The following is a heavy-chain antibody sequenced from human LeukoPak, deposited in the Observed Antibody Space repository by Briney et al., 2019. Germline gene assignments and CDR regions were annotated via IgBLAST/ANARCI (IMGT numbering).Heavy chain of an antibody. J-gene: IGHJ4*02. V-gene: IGHV4-31*03. CDR3: AREGHYYDSSGFDY. Sequence: PSETPSLTCTVSGGSISSGGYYWSWIRQHPGKGLEWIGYIYYSGSTYYNPSLKSRVTISVDTSKNQFSLKLSSVTAADTAVYYCAREGHYYDSSGFDYWGQGTLVTVSS. CDR2: IYYSGST. D-gene: IGHD3-22*01. CDR1: GGSISSGGYY.